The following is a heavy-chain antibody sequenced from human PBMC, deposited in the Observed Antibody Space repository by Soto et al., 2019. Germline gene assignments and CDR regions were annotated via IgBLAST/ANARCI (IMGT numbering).Heavy chain of an antibody. D-gene: IGHD5-12*01. CDR3: ARDPVYSCYDYSEEKNAVFDP. CDR2: TYYRSKWYN. V-gene: IGHV6-1*01. J-gene: IGHJ5*02. CDR1: GDSVSSNSAA. Sequence: SQTLSLTCAISGDSVSSNSAAWNWIRQSPSRGLEWLGRTYYRSKWYNDYAVSVKSRITINPDTSKNQFSLQLNSVTPEDTAVYYCARDPVYSCYDYSEEKNAVFDPWSQGPLVTVSS.